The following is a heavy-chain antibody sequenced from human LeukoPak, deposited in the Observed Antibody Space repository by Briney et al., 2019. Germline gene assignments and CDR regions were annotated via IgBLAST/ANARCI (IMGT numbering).Heavy chain of an antibody. D-gene: IGHD6-13*01. CDR2: INPSGGST. Sequence: ASVKVSCKASGYTFTSYYMHWVRQAPGQGLEWMGIINPSGGSTSYAQKFQGRVTMTRDTSTSTVYMELSSLRSEDTAVYYCARDPSPRSGIAAAGDFWGQGTLVTVSS. V-gene: IGHV1-46*01. CDR3: ARDPSPRSGIAAAGDF. CDR1: GYTFTSYY. J-gene: IGHJ4*02.